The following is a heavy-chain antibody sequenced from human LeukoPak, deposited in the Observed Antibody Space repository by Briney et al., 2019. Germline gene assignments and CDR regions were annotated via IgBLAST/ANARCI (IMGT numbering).Heavy chain of an antibody. J-gene: IGHJ4*02. CDR3: AKAVGSISWSFDY. V-gene: IGHV3-30*18. Sequence: PGGSLRLSCEASGFTFSTYAMHWVRQAPGKGLGWVALISHDGSDKNYVDSVKGRFTISRDNSNSTLYLQMDSLRGDDAAVYYCAKAVGSISWSFDYWGQGTLVTVSS. CDR1: GFTFSTYA. D-gene: IGHD6-13*01. CDR2: ISHDGSDK.